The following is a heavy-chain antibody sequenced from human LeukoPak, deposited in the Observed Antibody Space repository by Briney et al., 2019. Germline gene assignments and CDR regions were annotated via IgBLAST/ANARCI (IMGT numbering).Heavy chain of an antibody. CDR3: ARDPGITGRNYYYYYMDV. V-gene: IGHV3-11*01. Sequence: GGSLRLSCAASGFTFSDYYMSWIRQAPGKGLEWVSYISRSGSTIYYADSVKGRFTISRDNAKNSLYLQMNSLRAEDTAVYYCARDPGITGRNYYYYYMDVWGKGTTVTVSS. D-gene: IGHD1-20*01. CDR2: ISRSGSTI. CDR1: GFTFSDYY. J-gene: IGHJ6*03.